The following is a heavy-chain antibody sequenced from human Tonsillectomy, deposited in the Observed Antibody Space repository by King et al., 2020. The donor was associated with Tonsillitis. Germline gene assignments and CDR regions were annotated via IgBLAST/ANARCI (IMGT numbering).Heavy chain of an antibody. Sequence: VQLVESGGGLVQPGGSLRLSCAASGFTFSSYAMSWVRQAPGKGLEWVSGISGSGGSTYSADPVKGRFTISRDNSKNTLYLQMNSLRAEDTAVYYCATPTAYDFWSGSYFDSWGQGTLVTVSS. D-gene: IGHD3-3*01. CDR1: GFTFSSYA. V-gene: IGHV3-23*04. CDR2: ISGSGGST. J-gene: IGHJ4*02. CDR3: ATPTAYDFWSGSYFDS.